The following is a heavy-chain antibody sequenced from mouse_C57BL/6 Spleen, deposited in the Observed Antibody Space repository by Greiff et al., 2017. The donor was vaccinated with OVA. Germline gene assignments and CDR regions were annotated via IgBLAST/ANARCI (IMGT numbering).Heavy chain of an antibody. D-gene: IGHD2-1*01. CDR3: ARARYGNYFDY. CDR1: GYSITSGYD. J-gene: IGHJ2*01. V-gene: IGHV3-1*01. CDR2: ISYSGST. Sequence: EVKLVESGPGMVKPSQSLSLTCTVTGYSITSGYDWHWIRHFPGNKLEWMGYISYSGSTNYNPSLKSRISITHDTSKNHFFLKLNSVNTEDTATYYCARARYGNYFDYWGQGTTLTVAS.